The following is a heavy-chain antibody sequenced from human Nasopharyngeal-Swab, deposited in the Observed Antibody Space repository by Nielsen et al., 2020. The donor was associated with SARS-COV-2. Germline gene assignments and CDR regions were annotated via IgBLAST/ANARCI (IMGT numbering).Heavy chain of an antibody. J-gene: IGHJ4*02. D-gene: IGHD6-19*01. CDR2: IRSKAYGGTT. CDR3: TRETPYSSGWYSFDY. V-gene: IGHV3-49*03. CDR1: GFTFGDYA. Sequence: GGSLRLSCTASGFTFGDYAMSWFRQTPGKGLEWVGFIRSKAYGGTTEYAASVKGRFTISRDDSKSIAYLQMNSLKTEDTAMYYCTRETPYSSGWYSFDYWGQGTLVTVSS.